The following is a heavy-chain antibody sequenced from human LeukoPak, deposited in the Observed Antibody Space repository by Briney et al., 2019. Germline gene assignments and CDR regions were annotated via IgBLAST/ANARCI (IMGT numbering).Heavy chain of an antibody. V-gene: IGHV3-23*01. CDR2: ISGSGGNT. CDR1: GFTFSSYA. Sequence: GGSLRLSCAASGFTFSSYAMSWVRQAPGKGLEWVSGISGSGGNTYYADSVKGRFTISRDNSKNTLYLQMNSLRAEDTAVYYCASSLRDYYYYGMDVWGQGTTVTVSS. CDR3: ASSLRDYYYYGMDV. J-gene: IGHJ6*02.